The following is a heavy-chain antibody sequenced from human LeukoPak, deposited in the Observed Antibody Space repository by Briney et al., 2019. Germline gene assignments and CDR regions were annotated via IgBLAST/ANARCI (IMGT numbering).Heavy chain of an antibody. V-gene: IGHV3-48*03. J-gene: IGHJ5*02. D-gene: IGHD1-26*01. CDR2: ISTSGSSI. CDR3: AKDQAGA. CDR1: GFTFSTYE. Sequence: GGSLRLSCAASGFTFSTYEINWVRQAPGKGLEWLSHISTSGSSIHYADSVKGRFTISRDNAKNSLYLQMNSLRVEDTAVYYCAKDQAGAWGQGTRVTVSS.